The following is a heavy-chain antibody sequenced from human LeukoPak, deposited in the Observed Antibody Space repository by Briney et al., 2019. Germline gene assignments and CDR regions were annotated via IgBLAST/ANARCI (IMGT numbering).Heavy chain of an antibody. CDR2: IYYSGST. D-gene: IGHD2-2*01. J-gene: IGHJ4*02. Sequence: SETLSLTCTVSGGSISSYYWSWIRQPPGKGLEWIGYIYYSGSTNYNPSLKSRVTISVDTSKNQFSLKLSSVTAADTAVYYCARHGAVVPAAITSFGYWGQGTLVTVSS. CDR3: ARHGAVVPAAITSFGY. CDR1: GGSISSYY. V-gene: IGHV4-59*08.